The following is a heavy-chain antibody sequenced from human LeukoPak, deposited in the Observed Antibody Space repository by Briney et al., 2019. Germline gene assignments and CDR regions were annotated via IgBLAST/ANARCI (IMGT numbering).Heavy chain of an antibody. V-gene: IGHV1-69*04. Sequence: GASVKVSCKASGGTFSSYAISWVRQAPGQGLEWMGRIIPILGIANYAQKFQGRVTITADKSTSTAYMELSSLRSEDTAVYYCARSYNILTGYSKSRAFDIWGQGTMVTVSS. CDR2: IIPILGIA. CDR3: ARSYNILTGYSKSRAFDI. CDR1: GGTFSSYA. J-gene: IGHJ3*02. D-gene: IGHD3-9*01.